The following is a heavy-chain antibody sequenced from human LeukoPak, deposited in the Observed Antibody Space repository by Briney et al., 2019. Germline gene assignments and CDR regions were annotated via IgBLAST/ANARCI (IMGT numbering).Heavy chain of an antibody. Sequence: SETLSLTCSVSGVSVSSGSYYWSWIRQPPGKGLECIGHISYSGSTNYSPSLKSRVTISVDTSKNQCSLRLTSVTAADTAVYYCARVAYFGSDWGQGTLVTVSS. CDR3: ARVAYFGSD. CDR1: GVSVSSGSYY. V-gene: IGHV4-61*01. CDR2: ISYSGST. D-gene: IGHD3-10*01. J-gene: IGHJ4*02.